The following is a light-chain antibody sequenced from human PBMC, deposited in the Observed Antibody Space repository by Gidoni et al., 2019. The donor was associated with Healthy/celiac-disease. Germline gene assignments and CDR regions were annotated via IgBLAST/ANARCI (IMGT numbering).Light chain of an antibody. V-gene: IGKV2-28*01. J-gene: IGKJ4*01. Sequence: DIVLTHSPLSLPVTPGEPDSISCRSSQSLLHSNGYNYLDWYLQKPGQSPQLLIYLGSNRASGVPDRFSGSGSGTDFTLKISRVEAEDVGVYYCMQALQTPPTFGGGTKVEIK. CDR3: MQALQTPPT. CDR2: LGS. CDR1: QSLLHSNGYNY.